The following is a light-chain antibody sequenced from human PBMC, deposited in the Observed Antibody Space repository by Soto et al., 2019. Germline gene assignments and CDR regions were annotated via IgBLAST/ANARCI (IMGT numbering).Light chain of an antibody. CDR1: QSVSSSY. J-gene: IGKJ5*01. Sequence: EIVLTQSPGTLSLSPGERATLSCRASQSVSSSYLAWYQQKPGQAPRLLIYDTSYRATGIPARFSGSGSGTEFTLTIRSLEPEDFAVYYCKQRSNWITFGQGTRLEI. CDR2: DTS. V-gene: IGKV3D-20*02. CDR3: KQRSNWIT.